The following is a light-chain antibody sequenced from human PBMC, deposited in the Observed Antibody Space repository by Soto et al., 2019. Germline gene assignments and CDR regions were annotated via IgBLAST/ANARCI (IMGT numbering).Light chain of an antibody. V-gene: IGLV2-18*01. CDR2: EVS. Sequence: QSVLTQPPSVSGSPGQSVTISCTGTSSDVGSYNRVSWYQQPPGTAPKVMIYEVSNRPSGVPDRFSGSKSGSTASLTISGLQAEDEADYYCSLYTSSSTYVFGTGTKVTVL. CDR3: SLYTSSSTYV. CDR1: SSDVGSYNR. J-gene: IGLJ1*01.